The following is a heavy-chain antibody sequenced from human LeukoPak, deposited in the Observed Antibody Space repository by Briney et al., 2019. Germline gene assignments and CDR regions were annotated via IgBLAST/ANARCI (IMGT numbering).Heavy chain of an antibody. CDR2: IIPIFGTA. CDR1: GGTFSSYA. CDR3: ARDGGNYCSSTSCPLGY. D-gene: IGHD2-2*01. V-gene: IGHV1-69*13. J-gene: IGHJ4*02. Sequence: GASVKVSCKASGGTFSSYAISWVRQAPGQGLEWMGGIIPIFGTANYAQKFQGRVTITADESTSTAYMELSSLRSEDTAVYYCARDGGNYCSSTSCPLGYWGQGTLVTVSS.